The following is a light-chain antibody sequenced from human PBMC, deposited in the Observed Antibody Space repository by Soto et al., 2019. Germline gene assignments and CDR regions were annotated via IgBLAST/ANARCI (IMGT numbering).Light chain of an antibody. V-gene: IGKV3-11*01. Sequence: EIVLTQSPATLSLSPGERATLSCRASQTFSSHLAWYQQKPGQAPRLLIYDASKRATGIPARFSGRGSGTDFTLTLSSIEPEDFAVYYCQPRSNWPPVITFGQGTRLEIK. CDR1: QTFSSH. CDR2: DAS. J-gene: IGKJ5*01. CDR3: QPRSNWPPVIT.